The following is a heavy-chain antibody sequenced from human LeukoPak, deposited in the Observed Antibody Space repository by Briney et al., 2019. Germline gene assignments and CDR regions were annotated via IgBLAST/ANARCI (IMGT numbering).Heavy chain of an antibody. J-gene: IGHJ6*02. D-gene: IGHD2-15*01. Sequence: GASVKVSCKASGYTFTSYGISWVRQAPGQGLEWMGWISAYNGNTNYAQKLQGRVTMTTDTSTSTAYMELRSLRSDDTAVYYCARVPLDIVVVVAANGAGRYYNGMDVWGQGTTVTVSS. CDR3: ARVPLDIVVVVAANGAGRYYNGMDV. CDR1: GYTFTSYG. V-gene: IGHV1-18*01. CDR2: ISAYNGNT.